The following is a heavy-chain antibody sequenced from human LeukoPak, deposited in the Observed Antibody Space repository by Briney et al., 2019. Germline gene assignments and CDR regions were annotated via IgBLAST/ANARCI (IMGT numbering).Heavy chain of an antibody. J-gene: IGHJ6*03. V-gene: IGHV3-74*01. CDR3: ARGLRGHKLYYMDV. D-gene: IGHD1-1*01. CDR2: INSDGSST. Sequence: GGSLRLSCAASGFTFSSSAMSWVRQAPGKGLVWVSRINSDGSSTSYADSVKGRFTISRDNAKNTLYLQMNSLRAEDTAVYYCARGLRGHKLYYMDVWGKGTTVTISS. CDR1: GFTFSSSA.